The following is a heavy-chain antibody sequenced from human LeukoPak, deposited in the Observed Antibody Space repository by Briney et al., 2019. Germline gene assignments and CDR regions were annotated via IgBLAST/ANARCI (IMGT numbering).Heavy chain of an antibody. CDR1: GFTFSSYE. Sequence: GSLRLSCAASGFTFSSYEMNWVRQAPGKGLEWVSYISSSGSTIYYTASVKGRFTISRDNAKNSLYLQMNSLRAEDTAVYYCAKYEDGLNYVWGSYRLIDYWGQGTLVTASS. J-gene: IGHJ4*02. D-gene: IGHD3-16*02. CDR2: ISSSGSTI. CDR3: AKYEDGLNYVWGSYRLIDY. V-gene: IGHV3-48*03.